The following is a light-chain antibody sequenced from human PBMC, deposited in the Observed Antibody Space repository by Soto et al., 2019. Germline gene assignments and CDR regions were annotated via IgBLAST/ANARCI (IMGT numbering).Light chain of an antibody. J-gene: IGKJ1*01. CDR2: GAS. CDR1: QSVSSSY. Sequence: IVMTQSPATLSVFPGEIATLYCRASQSVSSSYLAWYQQKPGQAPRIIIYGASSRATGIPDRFSGSGSGTDFTLTISRLEPEDFAVYYCQQYGSSPPTFGQGTKVDI. V-gene: IGKV3-20*01. CDR3: QQYGSSPPT.